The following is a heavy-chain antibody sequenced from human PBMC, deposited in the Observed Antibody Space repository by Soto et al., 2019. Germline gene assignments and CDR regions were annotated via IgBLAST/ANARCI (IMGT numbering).Heavy chain of an antibody. CDR3: ARSSGSGYDPHNWSDP. V-gene: IGHV3-30-3*01. D-gene: IGHD5-12*01. Sequence: QVQLVESGGGVVQPGRSLRLSCAASGFTFSSYAMHGVGQAPAKGLDWVAVISYDESNKYYADSVKGRFTISRENSKNTLYLQMNSLRAEDTAVYYCARSSGSGYDPHNWSDPWGQGTLVTVSS. CDR1: GFTFSSYA. CDR2: ISYDESNK. J-gene: IGHJ5*02.